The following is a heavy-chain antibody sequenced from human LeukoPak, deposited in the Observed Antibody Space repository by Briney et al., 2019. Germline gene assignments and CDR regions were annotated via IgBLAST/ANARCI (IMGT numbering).Heavy chain of an antibody. CDR2: IKQDGSEK. CDR3: ARGGRKSYCSSTSCYNTPLNY. Sequence: GGSLRLSCAASGFTFSSYWMSWVRQAPGKGLEWVANIKQDGSEKYYVDSVKGRFTISRDNAKNSLYLQMNSLRAEDAPVYYCARGGRKSYCSSTSCYNTPLNYWGQGTLVTVSS. CDR1: GFTFSSYW. D-gene: IGHD2-2*02. J-gene: IGHJ4*02. V-gene: IGHV3-7*01.